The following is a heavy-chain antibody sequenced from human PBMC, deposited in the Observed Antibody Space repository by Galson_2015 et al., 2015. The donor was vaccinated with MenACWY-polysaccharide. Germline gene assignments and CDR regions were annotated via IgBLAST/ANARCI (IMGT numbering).Heavy chain of an antibody. V-gene: IGHV3-23*01. J-gene: IGHJ4*02. Sequence: SLRLSCAASGFTFSNYDMSWVHQAPGKGLEWVSTISASGAGTYYADSVKGRFTISRDNSKNTLYLQMNSLRAEDTAVYYCAKLGSTFDYWGQGALVTVSS. CDR3: AKLGSTFDY. CDR1: GFTFSNYD. D-gene: IGHD2-2*01. CDR2: ISASGAGT.